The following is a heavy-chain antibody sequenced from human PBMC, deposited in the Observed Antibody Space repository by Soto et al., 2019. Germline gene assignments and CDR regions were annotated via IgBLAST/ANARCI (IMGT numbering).Heavy chain of an antibody. D-gene: IGHD2-15*01. Sequence: PGGSLRLSCAASGFTFSSYWMHWVRQAPGKGLVWVSRINSDGSSTSYADSVKGRFTISRDNAKNTLYLQMNSLRAEDTAVYYCARGGYCSGGSCYSEGFYHYYYGMDVWGQGTTVTVSS. CDR3: ARGGYCSGGSCYSEGFYHYYYGMDV. CDR1: GFTFSSYW. V-gene: IGHV3-74*01. CDR2: INSDGSST. J-gene: IGHJ6*02.